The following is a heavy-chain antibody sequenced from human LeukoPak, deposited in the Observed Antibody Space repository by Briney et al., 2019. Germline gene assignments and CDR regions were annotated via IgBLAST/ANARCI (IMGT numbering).Heavy chain of an antibody. CDR2: ISAYNGNT. Sequence: ASVKVSCKASGYTFTSYGIGCVRQAPGQGLEWMGWISAYNGNTNYAQKLQGRVTMTTDTSTSTAYMELRSLRSDDTAVYYCARVVYYYDSSGYLPYPDYWGQGTLVTVSS. CDR1: GYTFTSYG. J-gene: IGHJ4*02. V-gene: IGHV1-18*01. CDR3: ARVVYYYDSSGYLPYPDY. D-gene: IGHD3-22*01.